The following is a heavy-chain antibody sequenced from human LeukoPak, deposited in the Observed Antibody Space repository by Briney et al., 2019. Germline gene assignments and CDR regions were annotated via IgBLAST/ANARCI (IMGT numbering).Heavy chain of an antibody. CDR1: GGTFSSYA. J-gene: IGHJ4*02. V-gene: IGHV1-69*04. D-gene: IGHD5-24*01. Sequence: SVKVSRKASGGTFSSYAISWVRQAPGQGLEWMGRIIPILGIANYAQKFQGRVTITADKSTSTAYMELSSLRSEDTAVYYCARGGRDGYNTFDYWGQGTLVTVSS. CDR3: ARGGRDGYNTFDY. CDR2: IIPILGIA.